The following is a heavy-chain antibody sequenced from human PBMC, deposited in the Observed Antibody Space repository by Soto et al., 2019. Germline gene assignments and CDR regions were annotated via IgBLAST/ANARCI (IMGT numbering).Heavy chain of an antibody. CDR3: ASKGSGGSCNPCYYYGMDV. CDR1: GGTFSSYA. V-gene: IGHV1-69*12. D-gene: IGHD2-15*01. J-gene: IGHJ6*02. CDR2: IIPIFGTA. Sequence: QVQLVQSGAEVKKPGSSVKVSCKASGGTFSSYAISWVRQAPGQGLEWMGGIIPIFGTANYAQKFQGRVTITADEATSTAYRELSSLSSEDTAVYYLASKGSGGSCNPCYYYGMDVWGRGTTVTVSS.